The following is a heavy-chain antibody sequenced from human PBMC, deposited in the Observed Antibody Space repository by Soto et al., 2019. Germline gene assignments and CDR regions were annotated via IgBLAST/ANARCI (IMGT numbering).Heavy chain of an antibody. CDR3: ARENGRYTTYEIDY. V-gene: IGHV4-59*01. CDR2: IYSTGST. J-gene: IGHJ4*02. D-gene: IGHD5-12*01. CDR1: GGSISGYY. Sequence: QVQLQESGPGLVKPSETLSLTCTVSGGSISGYYWSWIRQTPGKGLEWIGYIYSTGSTNYNPSLKTRVTISIDTSQNRFFLKLTSVTAADTAVYFCARENGRYTTYEIDYWGQGTLVTVSS.